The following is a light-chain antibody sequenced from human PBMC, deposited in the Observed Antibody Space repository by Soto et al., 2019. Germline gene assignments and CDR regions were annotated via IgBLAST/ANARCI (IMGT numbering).Light chain of an antibody. CDR1: GNDVGAYNY. Sequence: QSALTQPRSVSGSPGQSVTISCTGTGNDVGAYNYVSWYQQHPGRPPKLMIYEVSNRPSGVSNRFSGSKSGNTASLTISGLQAEDEADYYCSSHAGTKSFYVFGTGTKLTVL. V-gene: IGLV2-11*01. CDR3: SSHAGTKSFYV. J-gene: IGLJ1*01. CDR2: EVS.